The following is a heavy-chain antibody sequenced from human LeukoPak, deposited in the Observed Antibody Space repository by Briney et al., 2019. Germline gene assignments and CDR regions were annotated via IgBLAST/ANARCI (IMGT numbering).Heavy chain of an antibody. CDR1: GGSISSYY. CDR2: IYYSGST. Sequence: PSETLSLTCTVSGGSISSYYWSWIRQPSGKGLEWIGYIYYSGSTNYNPSLKSRVTISVDTSKNQFSLKLSSVTAADTAVYYCARSHDSSGYYPGDYFDYWGQGTLVTVSS. V-gene: IGHV4-59*01. CDR3: ARSHDSSGYYPGDYFDY. D-gene: IGHD3-22*01. J-gene: IGHJ4*02.